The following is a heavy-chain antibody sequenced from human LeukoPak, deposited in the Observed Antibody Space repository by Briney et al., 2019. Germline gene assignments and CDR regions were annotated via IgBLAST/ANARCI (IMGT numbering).Heavy chain of an antibody. CDR3: ARGGMTAIRSDAFDL. V-gene: IGHV3-33*01. D-gene: IGHD2-21*02. CDR2: VWHDGSNR. CDR1: GFTFSSYA. J-gene: IGHJ3*01. Sequence: GGSLRLSCTAPGFTFSSYAIHWIRQAPGKGLEWVALVWHDGSNRYYADSVKGRFTISRDNSKNTVYLQMNSLRAEDTAVYYCARGGMTAIRSDAFDLWGQGTMATVSS.